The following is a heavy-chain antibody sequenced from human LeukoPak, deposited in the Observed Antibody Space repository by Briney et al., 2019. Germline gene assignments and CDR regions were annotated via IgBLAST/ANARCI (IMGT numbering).Heavy chain of an antibody. CDR1: GGSISSYY. CDR3: ARNELLYFGEARY. Sequence: SETLSLTCTVSGGSISSYYWSWIRQPPGKGLEWIGYIYYSGSTNYNPSLKSRVTISVDRSKNQFSLKLSSVTAADTAVYYCARNELLYFGEARYWGQGTLVTVSS. D-gene: IGHD3-10*01. J-gene: IGHJ4*02. V-gene: IGHV4-59*12. CDR2: IYYSGST.